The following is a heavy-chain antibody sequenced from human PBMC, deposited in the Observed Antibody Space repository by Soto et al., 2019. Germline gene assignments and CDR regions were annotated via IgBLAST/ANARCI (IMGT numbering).Heavy chain of an antibody. D-gene: IGHD2-15*01. CDR1: GYTFTSYD. Sequence: QVQLVQSGAEVKKPGASVKVSCKASGYTFTSYDINCVRQATGQGLELMGWMNPNSGNTAYAQKFQGRVTMTRNTSISTSYMALSSLRSEDTAVYYCSRLKQDYSVAWGQGTLVTVSS. V-gene: IGHV1-8*01. CDR3: SRLKQDYSVA. J-gene: IGHJ4*02. CDR2: MNPNSGNT.